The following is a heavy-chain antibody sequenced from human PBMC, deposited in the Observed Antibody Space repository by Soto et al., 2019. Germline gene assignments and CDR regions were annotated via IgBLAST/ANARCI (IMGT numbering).Heavy chain of an antibody. V-gene: IGHV4-59*08. J-gene: IGHJ4*02. CDR1: GASINGYY. CDR2: TYYSGTT. Sequence: QVQLQESGPGLVKPSETLSLTCTVSGASINGYYWSWIRQPPGQGLDWIGYTYYSGTTDYNPSLMSRVTISVDTSKNQFSLNLGSVTAADTAVYYCARHEEGGYFAYWGQGSLVTVSS. CDR3: ARHEEGGYFAY.